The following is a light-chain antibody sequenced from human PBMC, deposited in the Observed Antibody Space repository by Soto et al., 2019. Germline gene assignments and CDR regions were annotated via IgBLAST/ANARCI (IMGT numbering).Light chain of an antibody. J-gene: IGKJ1*01. CDR3: QQYGSTPQT. CDR1: QSVRDNY. Sequence: IVLTQAPGTLPLSPGEGATLSCRASQSVRDNYLAWYQQKPGQAPRLLIYDASSRAAGIPDRFSGSGSGTDFTLTISRLEPEDFAVYFCQQYGSTPQTFGQGTTGDIK. CDR2: DAS. V-gene: IGKV3-20*01.